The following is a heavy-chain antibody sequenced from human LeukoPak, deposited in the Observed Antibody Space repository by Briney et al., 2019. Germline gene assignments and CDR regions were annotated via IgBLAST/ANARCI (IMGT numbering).Heavy chain of an antibody. CDR3: ARGAAVAGTGEVDN. CDR2: ISSSGSSI. D-gene: IGHD6-19*01. Sequence: PGGSLRLSCAASGFTFSSYEMNWVRQAPGKGLEWVSYISSSGSSIYYADSVEGRFTISRDNAKNSLYLQMNSLRAEDTAVYYCARGAAVAGTGEVDNWGQGTLVTVSS. CDR1: GFTFSSYE. V-gene: IGHV3-48*03. J-gene: IGHJ4*02.